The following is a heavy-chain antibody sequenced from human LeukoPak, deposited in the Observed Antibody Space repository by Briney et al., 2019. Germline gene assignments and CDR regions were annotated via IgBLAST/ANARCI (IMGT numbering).Heavy chain of an antibody. J-gene: IGHJ4*02. CDR2: IYTSGST. D-gene: IGHD1-26*01. CDR1: GGSISSGSYY. V-gene: IGHV4-61*02. Sequence: YPSETLSLTCTVSGGSISSGSYYWSWIRQPAGKGLEWIGRIYTSGSTNYNPSLKSRVTISVDTSKNQLSLRLNSVTAADTAIYYCVRGGTYYLPYWGQGILVTVSS. CDR3: VRGGTYYLPY.